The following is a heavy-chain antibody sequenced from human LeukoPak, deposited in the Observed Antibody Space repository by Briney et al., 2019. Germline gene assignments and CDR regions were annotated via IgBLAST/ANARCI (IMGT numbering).Heavy chain of an antibody. CDR2: INNSGNTI. D-gene: IGHD1-26*01. J-gene: IGHJ4*02. CDR3: ASGAQSDY. V-gene: IGHV3-48*03. Sequence: GGSLRLSCAAAGFTFSTYEMNWVRQAPGKGLEWVSSINNSGNTIYYADSVKGRFTISRDNSKNSLYLQMNSLRAEDTAVYYCASGAQSDYWGQGTLVTVSS. CDR1: GFTFSTYE.